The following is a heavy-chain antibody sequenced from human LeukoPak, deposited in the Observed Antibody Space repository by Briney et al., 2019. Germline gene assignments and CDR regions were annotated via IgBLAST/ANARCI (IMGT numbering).Heavy chain of an antibody. CDR1: GFTFSSYS. Sequence: GGSLRLSCAASGFTFSSYSMNWVRQAPGKGLEWVSYISSSSSTIYYADSVKGRFTISRDNAKNSLYLQMNSLRAEDTAVYYCARDVTAAGTHSWFDPWGQGTLVTVSS. V-gene: IGHV3-48*01. CDR2: ISSSSSTI. CDR3: ARDVTAAGTHSWFDP. J-gene: IGHJ5*02. D-gene: IGHD6-13*01.